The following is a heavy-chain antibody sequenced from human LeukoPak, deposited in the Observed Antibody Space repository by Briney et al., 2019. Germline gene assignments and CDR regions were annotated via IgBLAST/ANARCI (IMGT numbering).Heavy chain of an antibody. J-gene: IGHJ4*02. CDR3: AKARSAGYSYGPQGY. D-gene: IGHD5-18*01. CDR2: ISSSSSTI. V-gene: IGHV3-48*01. Sequence: GGSLRLSCAASGFTFSSYSMNWVRQAPGKGLEWVSYISSSSSTIYYADSVKGRFTISRDNAKNSLYLQMNSLRAEDTAAYYCAKARSAGYSYGPQGYWGQGTLVTVSS. CDR1: GFTFSSYS.